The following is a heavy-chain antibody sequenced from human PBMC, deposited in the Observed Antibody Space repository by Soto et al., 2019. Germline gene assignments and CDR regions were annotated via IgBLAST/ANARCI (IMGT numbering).Heavy chain of an antibody. J-gene: IGHJ6*02. CDR1: GGSISSGGYY. D-gene: IGHD6-13*01. Sequence: SETLSLTCTVSGGSISSGGYYWSWIRQHPGKGLEWIGYIYYSGSTYYNPSLKSRVTISVDTSKNQFSLKLSSVTAADTAVYYCARGGRYSGSWDIPHPMDYSYRMDVWGQGTTVTVSS. CDR3: ARGGRYSGSWDIPHPMDYSYRMDV. CDR2: IYYSGST. V-gene: IGHV4-31*03.